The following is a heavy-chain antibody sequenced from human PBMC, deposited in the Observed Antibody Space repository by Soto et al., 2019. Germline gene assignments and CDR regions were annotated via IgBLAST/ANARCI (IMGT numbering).Heavy chain of an antibody. CDR1: GDSVSSNSAA. CDR3: ARDRPDFRSGYRADTAFDT. J-gene: IGHJ4*03. Sequence: PSQTLSLTCAISGDSVSSNSAAWNWIRQSPSRGLEWLGRTYYRSKWYNDYAVSVKSRITINPDTSKNQFSLQLNSVTPEDTAVYYCARDRPDFRSGYRADTAFDTWGQGTMLTVSS. V-gene: IGHV6-1*01. D-gene: IGHD3-3*01. CDR2: TYYRSKWYN.